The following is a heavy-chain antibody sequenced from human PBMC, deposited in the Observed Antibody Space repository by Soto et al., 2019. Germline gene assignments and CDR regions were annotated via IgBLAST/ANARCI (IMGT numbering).Heavy chain of an antibody. CDR1: GGTFNRQA. D-gene: IGHD3-10*02. V-gene: IGHV1-69*12. Sequence: QVVQSGAEVKKPGSSVKVSCKASGGTFNRQAFSWVRQAPGQGLEWMGGFIPIFGTTDYSQKFQGRVTITADEATSTAYMELSSLTSVDSAVYYCAGVDSSMFEGGEWFDPWGQGTLVTVSS. CDR2: FIPIFGTT. J-gene: IGHJ5*02. CDR3: AGVDSSMFEGGEWFDP.